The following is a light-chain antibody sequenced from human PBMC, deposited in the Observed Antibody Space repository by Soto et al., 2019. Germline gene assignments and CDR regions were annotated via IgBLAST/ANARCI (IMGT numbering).Light chain of an antibody. CDR2: AAA. CDR1: QSVSSN. J-gene: IGKJ4*01. CDR3: QQYNNWPLT. V-gene: IGKV3-15*01. Sequence: EIVMTQSPATLSVSPGERATLSCRASQSVSSNLAWYQQKPGQAPSLLIYAAATRATGVPARFSGSGSETEFTLTISSLQSEDFAVYYCQQYNNWPLTFGGGTKVEIK.